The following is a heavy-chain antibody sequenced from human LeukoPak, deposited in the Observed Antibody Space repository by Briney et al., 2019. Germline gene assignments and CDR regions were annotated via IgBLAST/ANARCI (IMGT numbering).Heavy chain of an antibody. Sequence: PSETLSLTCIVSGGSISSTSYYWGWIRQPPGKGLEWIGTIYYSGTTYYNPSLKSRDTISVDTSKNQFSLKLSSVTAADTAVYYCARLVVPAAMGHGLDYWGQGTMVTVSS. CDR1: GGSISSTSYY. CDR3: ARLVVPAAMGHGLDY. CDR2: IYYSGTT. V-gene: IGHV4-39*01. J-gene: IGHJ4*02. D-gene: IGHD2-2*01.